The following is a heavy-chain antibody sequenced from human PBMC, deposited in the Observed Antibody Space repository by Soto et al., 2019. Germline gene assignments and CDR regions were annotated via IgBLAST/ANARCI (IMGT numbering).Heavy chain of an antibody. Sequence: QVQLVESGGGVVQPGRSLRLSCAASGFIFSSYGMNWVRQAPGKGLEWVAVISFDGKIKYYADSVKGRFTISRDNSKNTLYLQINSLRAEDTAVYYCARIAAPPGFDIWGQGTIVTVSA. CDR2: ISFDGKIK. V-gene: IGHV3-30*03. CDR3: ARIAAPPGFDI. J-gene: IGHJ3*02. CDR1: GFIFSSYG. D-gene: IGHD2-15*01.